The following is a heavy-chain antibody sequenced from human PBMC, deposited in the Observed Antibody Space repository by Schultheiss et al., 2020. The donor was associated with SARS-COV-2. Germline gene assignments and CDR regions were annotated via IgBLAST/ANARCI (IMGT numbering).Heavy chain of an antibody. CDR3: ARHGGSYYDFWSGPRVYMDV. V-gene: IGHV4-59*01. CDR1: GGSISSYY. Sequence: GSLRLSCTVSGGSISSYYWSWIRQPPGKGLEWIGYIYYSGSTNYNPSLKSRVTISVDTSKNQFSLKLSSVTAADTAVYYCARHGGSYYDFWSGPRVYMDVWGKGTTVTVSS. CDR2: IYYSGST. J-gene: IGHJ6*03. D-gene: IGHD3-3*01.